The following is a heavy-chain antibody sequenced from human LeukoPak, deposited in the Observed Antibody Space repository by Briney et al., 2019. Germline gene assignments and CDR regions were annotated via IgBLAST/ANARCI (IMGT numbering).Heavy chain of an antibody. CDR3: AKDYDILTGYHYFDY. CDR2: IRYDGSNK. J-gene: IGHJ4*02. Sequence: PGGSLRLSCAASGFTFSSYGMHWVRQAPGKGMEWVAFIRYDGSNKYYADSVKGRFTISRDNSKNTLYLQMNSLRAEDTAAYYCAKDYDILTGYHYFDYWGQGTLVTVSS. CDR1: GFTFSSYG. D-gene: IGHD3-9*01. V-gene: IGHV3-30*02.